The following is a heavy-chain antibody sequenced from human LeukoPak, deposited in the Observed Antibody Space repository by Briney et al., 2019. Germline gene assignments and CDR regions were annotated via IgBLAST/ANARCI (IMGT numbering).Heavy chain of an antibody. CDR1: GYSISSGNY. D-gene: IGHD3-3*01. CDR3: ATSDSGSIFGVVISF. V-gene: IGHV4-38-2*01. CDR2: ISDGGSA. Sequence: PSETLSLTCAVPGYSISSGNYWGWIRQPPGKGLEWIGSISDGGSADYNSSLRSRVTISVDTSKNQLSLKLTSVTAADTAVYYCATSDSGSIFGVVISFWGQGTLVTVSS. J-gene: IGHJ4*02.